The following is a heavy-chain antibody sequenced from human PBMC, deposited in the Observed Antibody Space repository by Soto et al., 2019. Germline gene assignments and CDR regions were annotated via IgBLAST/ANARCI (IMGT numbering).Heavy chain of an antibody. D-gene: IGHD2-2*01. J-gene: IGHJ6*02. V-gene: IGHV4-31*03. CDR2: IYYSGST. CDR1: GGSISSGGYY. CDR3: ARFQLTPYYYYGMDV. Sequence: QVQLQESGPGLVKPSQTLSLTCTVSGGSISSGGYYWSWIRQHPGKGLEWIGYIYYSGSTYYNPSLKSRVTIPVDTSKNQFSRKLNSVTAAATAVYYCARFQLTPYYYYGMDVWGQGTTVTVSS.